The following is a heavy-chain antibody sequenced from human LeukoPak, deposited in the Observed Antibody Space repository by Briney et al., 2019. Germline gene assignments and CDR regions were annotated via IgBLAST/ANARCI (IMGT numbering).Heavy chain of an antibody. CDR1: GYTFTGYY. V-gene: IGHV1-2*04. CDR2: INPNSGGT. Sequence: ASVKVSCKASGYTFTGYYMHWVRQAPGQGLEWMGWINPNSGGTNYAQKFQGWVTMTRDTSISTAYMELSRLRSDDTAVYYCARDGGGWYEGAFDYWGQGTLVTVSS. D-gene: IGHD6-19*01. J-gene: IGHJ4*02. CDR3: ARDGGGWYEGAFDY.